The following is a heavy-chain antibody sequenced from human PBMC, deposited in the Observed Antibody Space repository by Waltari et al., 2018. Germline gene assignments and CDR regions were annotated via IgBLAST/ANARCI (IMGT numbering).Heavy chain of an antibody. CDR3: ARATVRYYYYYMDV. CDR1: GYTFTSYY. CDR2: SNPSGGST. D-gene: IGHD4-17*01. V-gene: IGHV1-46*01. Sequence: QVQLVQSGAEVKKPGASVKVSCKASGYTFTSYYMHWVRQAPGQGLEWMGISNPSGGSTGHEQKYHGTVTMTRDTSPSTVYMELSSQRSEDTAVYYCARATVRYYYYYMDVWGKGTTVTVSS. J-gene: IGHJ6*03.